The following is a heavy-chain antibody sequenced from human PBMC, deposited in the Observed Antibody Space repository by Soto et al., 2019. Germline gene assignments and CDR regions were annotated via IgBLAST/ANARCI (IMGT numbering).Heavy chain of an antibody. J-gene: IGHJ4*02. Sequence: ASVKVSCKASGYTFTSYGISWVRQAPGQGLEWMGWISAYNGNTNYAQKLQGRVTMTTDTSTSTAXXXLRSLRSEDTAVYYCARAYSYGPFDYWGQGTLVTVSS. CDR2: ISAYNGNT. CDR3: ARAYSYGPFDY. V-gene: IGHV1-18*04. CDR1: GYTFTSYG. D-gene: IGHD5-18*01.